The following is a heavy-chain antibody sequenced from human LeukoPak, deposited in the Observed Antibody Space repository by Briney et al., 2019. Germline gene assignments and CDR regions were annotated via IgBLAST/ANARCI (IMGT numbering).Heavy chain of an antibody. CDR2: IDPSDSHT. V-gene: IGHV5-10-1*01. Sequence: GESLRISCEGSGYSFTSYWISWVRQMPGKGLEWMGRIDPSDSHTNYSPSFQGHVTISADKSISTAYLQWSSLKASDTAMYYCARLGVEYSSGWTDDDYWGQGTLVTVSS. J-gene: IGHJ4*02. CDR3: ARLGVEYSSGWTDDDY. CDR1: GYSFTSYW. D-gene: IGHD6-19*01.